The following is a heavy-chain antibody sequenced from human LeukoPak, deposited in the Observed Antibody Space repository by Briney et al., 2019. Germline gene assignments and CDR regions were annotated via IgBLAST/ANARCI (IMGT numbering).Heavy chain of an antibody. V-gene: IGHV1-2*02. CDR2: INPNSGGT. J-gene: IGHJ6*03. CDR3: ARTPVLDYYYYMDV. D-gene: IGHD6-6*01. CDR1: GYTFTGYY. Sequence: ASVKVSCKASGYTFTGYYMHWVRQAPGQGLEWMGWINPNSGGTNYAQKFQGRVTMTRDTSLSTAYMELSRLRSDDTAVYYCARTPVLDYYYYMDVWGKGTTVTVSS.